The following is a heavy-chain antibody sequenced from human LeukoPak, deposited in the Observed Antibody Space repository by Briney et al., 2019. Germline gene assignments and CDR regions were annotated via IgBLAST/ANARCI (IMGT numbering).Heavy chain of an antibody. CDR3: ARSSGWRSPLWY. Sequence: NPSETLSLTCTVSGYSISSGYYWSWIRQPPGKGLEWIGYIYSSGSTNYNPSLKSRVTISVDTSKNQFSLKLSSVTAADTALYYCARSSGWRSPLWYWGQGTLVTVSS. D-gene: IGHD6-19*01. CDR2: IYSSGST. J-gene: IGHJ4*02. CDR1: GYSISSGYY. V-gene: IGHV4-4*09.